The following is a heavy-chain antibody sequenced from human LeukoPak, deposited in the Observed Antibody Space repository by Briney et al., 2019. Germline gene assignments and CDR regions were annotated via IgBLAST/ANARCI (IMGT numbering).Heavy chain of an antibody. V-gene: IGHV4-34*01. CDR2: INHSGST. CDR1: GGSFSGYY. D-gene: IGHD3-3*01. CDR3: ARAFRGLRFLEWSTGYYFDY. J-gene: IGHJ4*02. Sequence: PSETLSLTCAVYGGSFSGYYWSWIRQPRGKGLEWIGEINHSGSTNYNPSLKSRVTISVDTSKNQFSLKLSSVTAADTAVYYCARAFRGLRFLEWSTGYYFDYWGQGTLVTVSS.